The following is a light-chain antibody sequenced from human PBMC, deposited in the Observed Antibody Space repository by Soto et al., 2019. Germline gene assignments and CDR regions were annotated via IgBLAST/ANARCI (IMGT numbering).Light chain of an antibody. CDR1: ESVSTW. CDR2: KAS. V-gene: IGKV1-5*03. CDR3: QQHGTSPIT. J-gene: IGKJ5*01. Sequence: VQVTQSPSTLSASLGQRVTLTCRASESVSTWLAWYQQKPGKGPKLLMYKASSLASGVPSRFSGSGSGTEFTLTISRLEPEDFAVYYCQQHGTSPITFGQGTRLEIK.